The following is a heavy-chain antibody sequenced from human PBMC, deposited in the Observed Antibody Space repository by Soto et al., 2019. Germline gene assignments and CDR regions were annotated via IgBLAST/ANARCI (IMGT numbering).Heavy chain of an antibody. D-gene: IGHD3-10*01. Sequence: GESLKISCKGSGYSFTNYWIAWVRQMPGKGLEWMGIIYPGDSDTRYSPSFQGQVTISADKSISTAYLQWRSLRASDTAMYYCARPRSGSYRLDYYGMDVWGQGTTVTVSS. CDR2: IYPGDSDT. J-gene: IGHJ6*02. CDR3: ARPRSGSYRLDYYGMDV. CDR1: GYSFTNYW. V-gene: IGHV5-51*01.